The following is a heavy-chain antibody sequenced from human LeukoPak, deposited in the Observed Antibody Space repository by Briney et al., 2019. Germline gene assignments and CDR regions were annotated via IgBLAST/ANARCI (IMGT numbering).Heavy chain of an antibody. J-gene: IGHJ4*02. CDR1: GFTFSSYA. CDR2: ITGNTGNT. Sequence: GGSLRLSCAASGFTFSSYAMTWVRQPPGKGLEGVSSITGNTGNTYYADSVKGRFTISRDNSKNTLYLQMNSLRAEDTAVYYCAKRYSGSSGLYNFDYWGQGTLVTVSS. D-gene: IGHD1-26*01. V-gene: IGHV3-23*01. CDR3: AKRYSGSSGLYNFDY.